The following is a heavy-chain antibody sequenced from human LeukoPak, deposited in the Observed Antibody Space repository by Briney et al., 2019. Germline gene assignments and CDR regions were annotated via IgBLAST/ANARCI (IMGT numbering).Heavy chain of an antibody. Sequence: PGGSLRLSCAASGFTFSSYWMHWVRQAPGKGLVWVSRINNDGSSTNYADSVKGRFTISRDNAKNTLYLQMNSLRAEDTAVYFCARRSSDYYDSSGYYQNHYFDYWGQGTLVTVSS. V-gene: IGHV3-74*01. CDR1: GFTFSSYW. CDR2: INNDGSST. CDR3: ARRSSDYYDSSGYYQNHYFDY. D-gene: IGHD3-22*01. J-gene: IGHJ4*02.